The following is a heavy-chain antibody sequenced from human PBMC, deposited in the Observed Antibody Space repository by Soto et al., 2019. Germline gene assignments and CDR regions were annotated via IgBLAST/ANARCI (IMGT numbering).Heavy chain of an antibody. D-gene: IGHD2-8*01. V-gene: IGHV5-10-1*01. CDR2: IDPSDSYT. Sequence: GESLKSSCKGSGYSFTSYWISWVRQMPGKGLEWMGRIDPSDSYTNYSPSFQGHVTISADKSISTAYLQWSSLKASDTAMYYCARPGKEIAYCTSGVCLDYWGQGTLVTV. J-gene: IGHJ4*02. CDR1: GYSFTSYW. CDR3: ARPGKEIAYCTSGVCLDY.